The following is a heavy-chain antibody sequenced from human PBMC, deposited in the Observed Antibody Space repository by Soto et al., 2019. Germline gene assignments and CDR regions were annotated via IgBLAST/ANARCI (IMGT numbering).Heavy chain of an antibody. D-gene: IGHD2-2*01. CDR1: GGSISSVSYY. V-gene: IGHV4-39*01. Sequence: QMQLQESGPGLVKPSETLSLTCSVSGGSISSVSYYWGWIRQPPGKGLEWIGSIYYSGSAYYSPSLKSRVTMSVDTSKNQLSLELSSVTAADTAVYCCARLHCNSPNCVPLDPWGQGTLVTVSS. CDR3: ARLHCNSPNCVPLDP. J-gene: IGHJ5*02. CDR2: IYYSGSA.